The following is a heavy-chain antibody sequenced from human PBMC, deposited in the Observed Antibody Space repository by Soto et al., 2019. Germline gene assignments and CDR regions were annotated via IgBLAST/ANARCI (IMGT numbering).Heavy chain of an antibody. CDR2: INHSGST. CDR3: ARGGDIVVVPAAYNWFDP. V-gene: IGHV4-34*01. Sequence: QVQLQQWGAGLLKPSETLSLTCAVYGGSFSGYYWSWIRQPPGKGLEWMGEINHSGSTNYNPSLKIRVTISVDTSKNQFSLKLSSVTAADTAVYYCARGGDIVVVPAAYNWFDPWGQGTLVTVSS. J-gene: IGHJ5*02. D-gene: IGHD2-2*01. CDR1: GGSFSGYY.